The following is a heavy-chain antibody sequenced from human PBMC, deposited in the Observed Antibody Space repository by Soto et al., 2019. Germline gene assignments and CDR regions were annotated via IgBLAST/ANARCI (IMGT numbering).Heavy chain of an antibody. CDR1: GGSISSYY. Sequence: SETLSLTCTVSGGSISSYYWSWIRQPPGKGLEWIGYIYYSGSTNYNPSLKSRVTISLDTSRNQFSLKLSSVTAADTAVYYCTGSGSYPKAGYGMDVWGQGTTVTVSS. CDR3: TGSGSYPKAGYGMDV. V-gene: IGHV4-59*01. CDR2: IYYSGST. D-gene: IGHD1-26*01. J-gene: IGHJ6*02.